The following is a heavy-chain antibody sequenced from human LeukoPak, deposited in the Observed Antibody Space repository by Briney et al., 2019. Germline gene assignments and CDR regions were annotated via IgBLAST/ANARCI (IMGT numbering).Heavy chain of an antibody. CDR2: FSGSGGRT. V-gene: IGHV3-23*01. CDR1: GFTFSNYA. Sequence: AGGSLRLSCAASGFTFSNYAMSWVRQAPGKGLECISGFSGSGGRTFYADSVKGRFTISRDNSKNTLYVQMNNLRAEDTAVYYCAKDRFYESDYYYYMDVWGKGTTVTVSS. J-gene: IGHJ6*03. D-gene: IGHD5/OR15-5a*01. CDR3: AKDRFYESDYYYYMDV.